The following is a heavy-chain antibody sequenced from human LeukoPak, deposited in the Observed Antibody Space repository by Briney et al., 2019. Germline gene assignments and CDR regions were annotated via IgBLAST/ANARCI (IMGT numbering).Heavy chain of an antibody. CDR1: GFTFSSYS. CDR2: ISSSSSTI. Sequence: GGSLRLSCAASGFTFSSYSMNWVRQAPGKGLEWVSYISSSSSTIYYADSVKGRFTISRDNAKNSLYLQMNSLRAEDTAVYYCARVTRFAYYYYYYMDVWGKGTTVTVSS. CDR3: ARVTRFAYYYYYYMDV. J-gene: IGHJ6*03. V-gene: IGHV3-48*01. D-gene: IGHD3-10*02.